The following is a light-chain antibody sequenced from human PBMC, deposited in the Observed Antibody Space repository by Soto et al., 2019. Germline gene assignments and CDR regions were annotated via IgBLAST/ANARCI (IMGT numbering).Light chain of an antibody. CDR1: QSVSSS. J-gene: IGKJ2*01. CDR3: QQYHNWPPYT. Sequence: IVLTQSPVTLSVSPGERATLSCRASQSVSSSLAWYQQKPGQTPRLLIYGASTRATGIPARFSGSGSGTDFTLTISSLQSEDFAVYYCQQYHNWPPYTFGQGTKLEIK. V-gene: IGKV3-15*01. CDR2: GAS.